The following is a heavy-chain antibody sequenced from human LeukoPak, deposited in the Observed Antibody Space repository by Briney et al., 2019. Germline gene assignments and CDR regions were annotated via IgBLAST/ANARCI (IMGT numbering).Heavy chain of an antibody. CDR3: AASSMVRGVTHFGY. Sequence: SVKVSCKASGFTFTSSAMQWVRQARGQRLEWIGWIVVGSGNTNYAQKFQERVTITRDMSTSTAYMELSSLRSEDTAVYYCAASSMVRGVTHFGYWGQGTLVTVSS. V-gene: IGHV1-58*02. CDR2: IVVGSGNT. CDR1: GFTFTSSA. J-gene: IGHJ4*02. D-gene: IGHD3-10*01.